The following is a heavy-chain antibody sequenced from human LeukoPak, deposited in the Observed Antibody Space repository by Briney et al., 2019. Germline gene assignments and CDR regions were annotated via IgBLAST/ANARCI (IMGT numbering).Heavy chain of an antibody. Sequence: ASVKVSCKVSGYTFSGYYMHWVRQAPGQGVEWMGRINPNSGGTNYAQKFQGRVTMTRDTSIGTAYMELSSLTSDDTAVYYCARDGANKVRGVHYYYMDVWGKGTTVTVSS. D-gene: IGHD3-10*01. V-gene: IGHV1-2*06. CDR3: ARDGANKVRGVHYYYMDV. J-gene: IGHJ6*03. CDR1: GYTFSGYY. CDR2: INPNSGGT.